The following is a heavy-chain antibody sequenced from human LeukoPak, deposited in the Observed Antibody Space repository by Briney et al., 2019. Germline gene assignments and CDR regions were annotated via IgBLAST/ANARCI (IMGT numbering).Heavy chain of an antibody. Sequence: GGSLRLSCAASGFTFSDYYMSWIRQAPGKGLEWVSYISSSGSTIYYADSVKGRLTISRDNSKNTLYLQMNSLRAEDTAVYYCAKDVDYEQYWGQGTLVTVSS. CDR2: ISSSGSTI. D-gene: IGHD3-22*01. J-gene: IGHJ4*02. CDR3: AKDVDYEQY. V-gene: IGHV3-11*01. CDR1: GFTFSDYY.